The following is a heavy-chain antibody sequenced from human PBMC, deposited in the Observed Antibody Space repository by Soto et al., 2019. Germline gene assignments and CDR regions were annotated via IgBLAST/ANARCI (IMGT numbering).Heavy chain of an antibody. CDR3: ARVSAGYDFWSGYNYYYYYGMDV. Sequence: GGSLRLSCAASGFTFSSYGMHWVRQAPGKGLVWVSRINSDGSSTSYADSVKGRFTISRDNAKNTPYLQMNSLRAEDTAVYYCARVSAGYDFWSGYNYYYYYGMDVWGQGTTVTVSS. CDR2: INSDGSST. CDR1: GFTFSSYG. J-gene: IGHJ6*02. V-gene: IGHV3-74*01. D-gene: IGHD3-3*01.